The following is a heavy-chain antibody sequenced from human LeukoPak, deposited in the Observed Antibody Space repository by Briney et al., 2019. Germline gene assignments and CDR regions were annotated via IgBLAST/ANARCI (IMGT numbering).Heavy chain of an antibody. CDR3: ARRESRGPWPGPFDI. D-gene: IGHD3-10*01. CDR2: ISHMGIA. J-gene: IGHJ3*02. V-gene: IGHV4-39*01. CDR1: GGSLNSNSYS. Sequence: SETLSLTCSASGGSLNSNSYSWDWIRQPPGKGLEWIGTISHMGIANYNPSLKSRASLSVDTSKKQFSVRLNSVTAADTATYYCARRESRGPWPGPFDIWGQGTMVIVSS.